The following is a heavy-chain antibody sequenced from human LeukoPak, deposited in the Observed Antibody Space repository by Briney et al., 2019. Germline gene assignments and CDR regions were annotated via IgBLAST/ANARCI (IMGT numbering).Heavy chain of an antibody. J-gene: IGHJ5*02. V-gene: IGHV4-34*01. D-gene: IGHD3-10*01. CDR2: INHSGST. CDR1: GGSFSGYY. CDR3: ARGRNYYYGSGSNNWFDP. Sequence: SETLSLTCAVYGGSFSGYYWSWIHQPPGKGLEWIGEINHSGSTNYNPSLKSRVTISVDTSKNQFSLKLSSVTAADTAVYYCARGRNYYYGSGSNNWFDPWGQGTLVTVSS.